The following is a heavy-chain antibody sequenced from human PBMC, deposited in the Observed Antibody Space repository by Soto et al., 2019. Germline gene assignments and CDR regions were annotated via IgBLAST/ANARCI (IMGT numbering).Heavy chain of an antibody. CDR1: GFTLGRYG. Sequence: HPGGSLRLSCAASGFTLGRYGMSWVRQAPGKGLEWVSAVSPNGQGIYYADSVRGRFTISRDFSKNTVFLHMDSLRAEDTAVYYCAKDRDYPRDYFHYWGQGTLVTAPQ. J-gene: IGHJ4*02. V-gene: IGHV3-23*01. D-gene: IGHD3-10*01. CDR2: VSPNGQGI. CDR3: AKDRDYPRDYFHY.